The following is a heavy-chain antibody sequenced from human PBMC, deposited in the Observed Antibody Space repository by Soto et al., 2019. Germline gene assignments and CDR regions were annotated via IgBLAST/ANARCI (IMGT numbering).Heavy chain of an antibody. J-gene: IGHJ4*02. D-gene: IGHD3-3*01. CDR3: ARHGLEWSTLDY. V-gene: IGHV1-3*01. Sequence: QVQLVQSGAEVKKPGASVKVSCKASGYTFTSYAMHWVRQAPGQRLEWMGWINAGNGNTKYSQKFQGKVTMTSDTAAITAYMELSSLRTEYTAVYYCARHGLEWSTLDYWGQGTLVTVSS. CDR1: GYTFTSYA. CDR2: INAGNGNT.